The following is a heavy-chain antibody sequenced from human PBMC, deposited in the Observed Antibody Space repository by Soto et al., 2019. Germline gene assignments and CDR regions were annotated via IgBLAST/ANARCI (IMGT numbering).Heavy chain of an antibody. CDR1: GFTFSSYS. J-gene: IGHJ4*02. CDR2: ISSSSTI. D-gene: IGHD2-15*01. CDR3: ARLTTPTTGGAY. V-gene: IGHV3-48*02. Sequence: GGSLRLSCAASGFTFSSYSMNWVRQAPGKGLEWVSYISSSSTIYYADSVKGRFTISRDNAKKSLYLQMNSLRDEDTAVYYCARLTTPTTGGAYWGQGTLVTVSS.